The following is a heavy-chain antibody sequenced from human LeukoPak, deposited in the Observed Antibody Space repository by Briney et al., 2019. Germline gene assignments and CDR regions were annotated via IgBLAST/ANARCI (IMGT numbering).Heavy chain of an antibody. J-gene: IGHJ3*02. V-gene: IGHV3-30*18. CDR2: ISSDGRDK. D-gene: IGHD4-17*01. CDR1: GFTFSGYA. CDR3: AKALTVTDAFDI. Sequence: GGSLRLSCAASGFTFSGYAIHWVRQAPGKGLEWVAVISSDGRDKHHADSVKGRFTISRDNTKNTLYLQMNSLRAEDTAVYYCAKALTVTDAFDIWGQGTVVTVSS.